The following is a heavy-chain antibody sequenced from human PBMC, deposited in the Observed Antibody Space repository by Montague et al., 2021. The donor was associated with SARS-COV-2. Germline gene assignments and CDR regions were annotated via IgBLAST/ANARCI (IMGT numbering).Heavy chain of an antibody. V-gene: IGHV4-59*01. J-gene: IGHJ6*02. CDR3: ARVARYCTNGVCQTYYYYGLDV. D-gene: IGHD2-8*01. Sequence: SETLSLTCIVSGGSTNYYYWSWIRQSPGKGLEWIGYMYYSGSTNCNPSLKSRVTMSIDRSKNQLSLKLRSVTAADTAVYYCARVARYCTNGVCQTYYYYGLDVWGQGTTVTVSS. CDR1: GGSTNYYY. CDR2: MYYSGST.